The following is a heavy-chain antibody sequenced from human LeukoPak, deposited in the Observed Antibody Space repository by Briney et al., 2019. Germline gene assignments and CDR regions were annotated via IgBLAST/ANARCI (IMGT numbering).Heavy chain of an antibody. CDR2: IIPIFGTA. D-gene: IGHD4/OR15-4a*01. V-gene: IGHV1-69*05. CDR1: GGSFISYA. Sequence: SVKVSFKASGGSFISYAISWVRQAPGQGLEWMGGIIPIFGTADYAQKFQGRVTITTDESTGTAYMELSSLRSEDTAVYYCARVYGANNDWFDPWGQGTLVTVSS. CDR3: ARVYGANNDWFDP. J-gene: IGHJ5*02.